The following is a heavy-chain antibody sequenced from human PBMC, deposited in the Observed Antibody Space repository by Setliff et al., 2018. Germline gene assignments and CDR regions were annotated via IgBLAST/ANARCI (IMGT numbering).Heavy chain of an antibody. J-gene: IGHJ6*03. Sequence: GGSLRLSCEASGFTFSSYSMNWVRQAPGKGLEWVAHISYSSGSISYADSVKGRFTISRDNAKNSLYLQMNSLTAGDTAVYYCARSSVVGGYSTTYYFDYMDVWGKGTTVTVSS. CDR2: ISYSSGSI. CDR1: GFTFSSYS. D-gene: IGHD3-3*01. CDR3: ARSSVVGGYSTTYYFDYMDV. V-gene: IGHV3-48*01.